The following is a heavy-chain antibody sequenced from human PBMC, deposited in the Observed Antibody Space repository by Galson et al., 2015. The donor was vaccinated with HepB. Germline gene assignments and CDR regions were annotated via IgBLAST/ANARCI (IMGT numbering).Heavy chain of an antibody. CDR3: TRGIEQHRYDFWSGYYPGSHDY. J-gene: IGHJ4*02. CDR1: GFTFGDYA. D-gene: IGHD3-3*01. V-gene: IGHV3-49*03. Sequence: SLRLSCAASGFTFGDYAMSWFRQAPGKGLEWVGFIRSKAYGGTTEYAASVKGRFTISRDDSKSIAYLQMNSLKTEDTAVYYCTRGIEQHRYDFWSGYYPGSHDYWGQGTLVTVSS. CDR2: IRSKAYGGTT.